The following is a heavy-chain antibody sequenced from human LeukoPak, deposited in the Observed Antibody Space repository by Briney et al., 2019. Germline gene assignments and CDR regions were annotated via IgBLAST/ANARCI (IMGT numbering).Heavy chain of an antibody. Sequence: GASVKVSCKASGYTFTGYYMHWVRQAPGQGLEWMGWINPNSGGTNYAQKFQGRVTMTRDTSISTAYMELSRLRSDDTAVYYCARDGSTTVTYVWFDPWGQGTLVTVSS. D-gene: IGHD4-17*01. V-gene: IGHV1-2*02. CDR2: INPNSGGT. CDR1: GYTFTGYY. CDR3: ARDGSTTVTYVWFDP. J-gene: IGHJ5*02.